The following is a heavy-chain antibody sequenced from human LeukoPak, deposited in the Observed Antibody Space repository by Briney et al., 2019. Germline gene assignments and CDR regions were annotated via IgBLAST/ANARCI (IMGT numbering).Heavy chain of an antibody. CDR3: ARAPDSSGSWDY. V-gene: IGHV4-30-2*01. Sequence: SQTLSLTCAVSGGSISSGGYSWSWIRQPPGKGLEWIGYIYHSGSTYYNPSLKSRVTISVDRSKNQFSLKLSSVTAADTAVCYCARAPDSSGSWDYWGQGTLVTVSS. J-gene: IGHJ4*02. D-gene: IGHD3-22*01. CDR1: GGSISSGGYS. CDR2: IYHSGST.